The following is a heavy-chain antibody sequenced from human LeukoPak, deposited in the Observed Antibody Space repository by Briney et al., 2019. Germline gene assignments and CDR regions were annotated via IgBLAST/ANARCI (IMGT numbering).Heavy chain of an antibody. Sequence: GASVKFSCKASGGTFSSYAISSVRQAPGQGLEWMGRIIPILGIANYAQKFQGRVTITADKSTSTAYMELSSLRSEDTAVYYCARCRDGCNWGEGTFDYWGQGTLVTVSS. CDR1: GGTFSSYA. CDR2: IIPILGIA. J-gene: IGHJ4*02. V-gene: IGHV1-69*04. D-gene: IGHD5-24*01. CDR3: ARCRDGCNWGEGTFDY.